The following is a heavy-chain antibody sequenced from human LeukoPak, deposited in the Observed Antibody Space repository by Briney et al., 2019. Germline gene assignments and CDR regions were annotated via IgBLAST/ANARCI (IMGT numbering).Heavy chain of an antibody. D-gene: IGHD3-22*01. CDR3: ARVTGYMIEDYFDY. V-gene: IGHV4-59*01. CDR1: GGSISSYY. CDR2: IYYSGST. J-gene: IGHJ4*02. Sequence: PSETLSLTCTVSGGSISSYYWSWIRQPPGKGLEWIGYIYYSGSTNYNPSLKSRVTISVDTSKNQFSLKLSSVTAADTAVYYCARVTGYMIEDYFDYWGQGTLVTVSS.